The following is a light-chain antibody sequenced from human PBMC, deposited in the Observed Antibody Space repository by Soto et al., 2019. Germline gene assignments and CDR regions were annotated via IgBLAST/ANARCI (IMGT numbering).Light chain of an antibody. J-gene: IGKJ3*01. V-gene: IGKV3-20*01. CDR2: GAS. CDR1: QSVSSSF. Sequence: EIVLTQSPGTLSLSPGERATLSCRASQSVSSSFLDWYQQRPGQAPRLLIFGASYRATGIPDRFSGTGSGTDFTLTISKLEPEDFAVYYCQHYGNSPPEYTFGPGTKVD. CDR3: QHYGNSPPEYT.